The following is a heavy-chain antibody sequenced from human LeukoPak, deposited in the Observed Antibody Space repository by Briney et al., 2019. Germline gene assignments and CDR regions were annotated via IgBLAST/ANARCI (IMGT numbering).Heavy chain of an antibody. CDR1: GYNFSGYW. V-gene: IGHV5-51*01. Sequence: HGESLKISWKGSGYNFSGYWIAWVRQMAGKGLEWMGIIYPADSDTRYSPSFQGQVTISADKSIPTAYLQWSSLTASDTAMYYCATPHDATAYYYDSSGYFYWGQGTLVTVSS. D-gene: IGHD3-22*01. CDR2: IYPADSDT. J-gene: IGHJ4*02. CDR3: ATPHDATAYYYDSSGYFY.